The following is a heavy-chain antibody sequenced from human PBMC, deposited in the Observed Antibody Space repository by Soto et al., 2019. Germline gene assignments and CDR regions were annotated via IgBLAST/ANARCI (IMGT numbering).Heavy chain of an antibody. V-gene: IGHV3-49*04. CDR2: IRSKAYGGTT. CDR1: GFTFGDYA. Sequence: GESLKISCTASGFTFGDYAMSWVRQAPGKGLEWVGFIRSKAYGGTTEYAASVKGRFTISRDDSKSIAYLQMNSLKTEDTAVYYCTRGREDGYYYGMDVWGQGTTVTVSS. CDR3: TRGREDGYYYGMDV. J-gene: IGHJ6*02.